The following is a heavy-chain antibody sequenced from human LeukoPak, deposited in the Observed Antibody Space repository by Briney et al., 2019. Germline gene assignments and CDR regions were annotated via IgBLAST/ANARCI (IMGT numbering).Heavy chain of an antibody. CDR1: GFTFSDYY. D-gene: IGHD5-12*01. Sequence: GGSLRLSCAASGFTFSDYYMSWIRQAPGKRLEWVSYISTSGRHTNYADSVKGRFTISRDNAKKSLSLQMNSLRAEDTAVYYCARERGNSGYAVDYWGQGTLVTVSS. CDR3: ARERGNSGYAVDY. J-gene: IGHJ4*02. CDR2: ISTSGRHT. V-gene: IGHV3-11*05.